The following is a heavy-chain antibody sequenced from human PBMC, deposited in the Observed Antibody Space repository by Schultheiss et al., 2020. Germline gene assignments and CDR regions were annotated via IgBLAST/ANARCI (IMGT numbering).Heavy chain of an antibody. Sequence: SQTLSLTCTVSGGSISGYYWSWIRQPAGKGLEWIGRIYTSGSTNYNPSLKSRVTISVDTSKNQFSLRLSSVTAADTAVYYCARGAISSSWYRSWFDPWGQGTLVTVS. V-gene: IGHV4-4*07. J-gene: IGHJ5*02. D-gene: IGHD6-13*01. CDR3: ARGAISSSWYRSWFDP. CDR2: IYTSGST. CDR1: GGSISGYY.